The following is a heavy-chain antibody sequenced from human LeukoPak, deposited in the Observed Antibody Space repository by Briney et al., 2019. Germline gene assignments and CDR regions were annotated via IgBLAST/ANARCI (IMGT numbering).Heavy chain of an antibody. CDR1: GGSISSSDYF. V-gene: IGHV4-39*01. D-gene: IGHD3-10*01. CDR2: MYYSEST. Sequence: SETLSLTCTVSGGSISSSDYFCGWIRQAPGKGLEWIGSMYYSESTYYNPSLTSRVTISVDTSKNQFSLKLSSVTAAGTAVYYCARHNYYGSGSYYKRSFDYWGQGSLVTVSS. J-gene: IGHJ4*02. CDR3: ARHNYYGSGSYYKRSFDY.